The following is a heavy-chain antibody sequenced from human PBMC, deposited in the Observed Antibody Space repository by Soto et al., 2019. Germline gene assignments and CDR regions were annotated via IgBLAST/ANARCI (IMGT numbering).Heavy chain of an antibody. D-gene: IGHD2-15*01. CDR1: GFTFSSYG. V-gene: IGHV3-30*03. CDR2: ISYDGSNK. CDR3: VWVVVAAKTGVDY. Sequence: QVQLVESGGGVVQPGRSLRLSCAASGFTFSSYGMHWVRQAPGKGLEWVAVISYDGSNKYYADSVKGRFTISRDNSKNTLYLQMNSLRAEDTAVYYCVWVVVAAKTGVDYWGQGTLVTVSS. J-gene: IGHJ4*02.